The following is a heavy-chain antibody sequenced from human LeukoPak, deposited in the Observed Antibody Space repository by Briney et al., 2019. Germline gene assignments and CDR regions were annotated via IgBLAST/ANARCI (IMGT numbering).Heavy chain of an antibody. CDR3: AELGITMIGGV. J-gene: IGHJ6*04. CDR2: ISYDGSNK. CDR1: GFTFSSYG. Sequence: GGSLRLSCAASGFTFSSYGMHWVRQAPGKGLEWVAVISYDGSNKYYANSVKGRFTISRDNSKNTLYLQMNSLRAEDTAVYYCAELGITMIGGVWGKGTTVTISS. V-gene: IGHV3-30*18. D-gene: IGHD3-10*02.